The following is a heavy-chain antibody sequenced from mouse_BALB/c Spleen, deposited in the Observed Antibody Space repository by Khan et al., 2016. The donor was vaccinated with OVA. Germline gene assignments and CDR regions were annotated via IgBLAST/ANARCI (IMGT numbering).Heavy chain of an antibody. V-gene: IGHV2-9*02. Sequence: QVQLQQSGPGLVAPSQSLSITCTVTGFSLTSYAIHWIRQPPGKGLEWLGVIWAGGSTNYNSALMSRLSISKDNTKCQLFLKRIRRQTQDTATYYCARNREPDYFDYWGQGTTLTVSS. CDR1: GFSLTSYA. CDR3: ARNREPDYFDY. J-gene: IGHJ2*01. CDR2: IWAGGST. D-gene: IGHD2-14*01.